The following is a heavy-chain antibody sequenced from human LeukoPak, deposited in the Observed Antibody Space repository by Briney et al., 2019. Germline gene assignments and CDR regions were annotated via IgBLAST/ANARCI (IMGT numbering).Heavy chain of an antibody. CDR1: GFPFSSYW. J-gene: IGHJ4*02. D-gene: IGHD6-13*01. Sequence: GGSLRLSCVASGFPFSSYWMTWVRQAPGKGLEWVANIKQDGSKKSYVDSVKGRFTISRDNAKNSLYLQMNSLRAEDTAIYYCASRGLYSSSWYFPFDYWGQGTLVTVSS. V-gene: IGHV3-7*01. CDR3: ASRGLYSSSWYFPFDY. CDR2: IKQDGSKK.